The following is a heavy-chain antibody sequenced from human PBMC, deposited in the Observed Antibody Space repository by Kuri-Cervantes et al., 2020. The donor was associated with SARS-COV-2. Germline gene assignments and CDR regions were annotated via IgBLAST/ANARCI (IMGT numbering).Heavy chain of an antibody. CDR1: GFNFGDNA. V-gene: IGHV3-49*04. J-gene: IGHJ5*02. CDR2: IRSKAYGGTT. CDR3: TRDDFWSGYYTS. D-gene: IGHD3-3*01. Sequence: GGSLRLSCSGSGFNFGDNAVSWVRQAPGKGLEWVAFIRSKAYGGTTEYAASVKGRFTISRDDSKSIAYLQMNSLKTEDTAVYYCTRDDFWSGYYTSWGQGTLVTVSS.